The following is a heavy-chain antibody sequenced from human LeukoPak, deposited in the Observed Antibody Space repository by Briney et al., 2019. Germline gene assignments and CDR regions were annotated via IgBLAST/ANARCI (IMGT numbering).Heavy chain of an antibody. CDR3: SKEPASSSWYPWFDP. CDR1: GFTFDDYA. V-gene: IGHV3-9*01. J-gene: IGHJ5*02. Sequence: PGGSLRLSCVASGFTFDDYAMDWVRQGPGEGLEWVAGITWNRGSMGYADSVKGRFTISGDNAKNSLYLQMNSLRTGDTALYYCSKEPASSSWYPWFDPWGQGTLVTVSS. D-gene: IGHD6-13*01. CDR2: ITWNRGSM.